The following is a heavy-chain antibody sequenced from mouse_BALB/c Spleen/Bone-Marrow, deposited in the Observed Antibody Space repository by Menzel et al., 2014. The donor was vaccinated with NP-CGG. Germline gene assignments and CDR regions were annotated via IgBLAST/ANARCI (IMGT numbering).Heavy chain of an antibody. Sequence: DVQLVESGGGLVQPGGSLKLSCAASGFTFSNYGMSWVRQTPDKRLEMIATINVNGDTTYHPDSVKGRFTISRDNVKNTLYLQVSSLKSEDTAMYYCARGYDYSSWFAYWGQGTLVTVSA. CDR3: ARGYDYSSWFAY. V-gene: IGHV5-6-3*01. CDR1: GFTFSNYG. CDR2: INVNGDTT. D-gene: IGHD2-4*01. J-gene: IGHJ3*01.